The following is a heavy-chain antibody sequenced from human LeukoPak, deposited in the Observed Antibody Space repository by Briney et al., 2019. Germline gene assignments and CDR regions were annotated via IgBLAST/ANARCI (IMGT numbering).Heavy chain of an antibody. D-gene: IGHD2-15*01. CDR2: IYYSGST. V-gene: IGHV4-39*01. CDR1: GGSISSSSYY. CDR3: ARRGGYCSGGSCYKAAFDI. Sequence: SETLSLTCTVSGGSISSSSYYWGWIRQPPGKGLEWIGSIYYSGSTYYNPSLKSRFTISVDTSKNQFSLKLSSVTAADTAVYYCARRGGYCSGGSCYKAAFDIWGQGTMVTVSS. J-gene: IGHJ3*02.